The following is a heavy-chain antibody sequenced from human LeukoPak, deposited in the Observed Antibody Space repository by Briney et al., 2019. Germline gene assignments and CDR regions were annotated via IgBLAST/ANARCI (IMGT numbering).Heavy chain of an antibody. Sequence: GEPLKISCKGSGYSFTSFWIGWVRQMPGKGLEWMGFIYPGDSDTRYSPSFQGQVTISADKSISTAYLQWSSLKASDTAMYYCARHSGGYSGNWGAYYYYYMDVWGKGTTVTVSS. V-gene: IGHV5-51*01. J-gene: IGHJ6*03. CDR1: GYSFTSFW. CDR2: IYPGDSDT. CDR3: ARHSGGYSGNWGAYYYYYMDV. D-gene: IGHD6-13*01.